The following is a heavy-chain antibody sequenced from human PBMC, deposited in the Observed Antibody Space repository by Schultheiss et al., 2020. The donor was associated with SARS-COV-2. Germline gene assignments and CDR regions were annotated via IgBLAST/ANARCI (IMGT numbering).Heavy chain of an antibody. CDR1: GFTFSSYA. J-gene: IGHJ4*02. CDR3: CKDWYHSGIYGSLFDY. CDR2: IYYDGSNK. Sequence: GGSLRLSCAASGFTFSSYAMHWVRQAPGKGLEWVSVIYYDGSNKYYADSVKGRFTISRDNSKNTLYLQMNSLRAEDTAVYYCCKDWYHSGIYGSLFDYGGQGTRLTVSA. D-gene: IGHD1-26*01. V-gene: IGHV3-30-3*02.